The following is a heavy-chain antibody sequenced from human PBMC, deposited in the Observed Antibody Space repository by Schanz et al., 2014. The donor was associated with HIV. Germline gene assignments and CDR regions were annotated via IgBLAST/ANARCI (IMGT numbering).Heavy chain of an antibody. CDR3: AIRTPMISFGAFDI. CDR2: ISGGVGTA. V-gene: IGHV3-23*01. D-gene: IGHD3-16*01. Sequence: VQLLESGGGLVQPGGSLRLSCAVSGFTITSYGMSWVRQAPGKGLEWVSTISGGVGTASYADSVKGRFTISRDNSKKMLFLQMNRLRAEDTAVYYCAIRTPMISFGAFDIWGRGTMVTVSS. J-gene: IGHJ3*02. CDR1: GFTITSYG.